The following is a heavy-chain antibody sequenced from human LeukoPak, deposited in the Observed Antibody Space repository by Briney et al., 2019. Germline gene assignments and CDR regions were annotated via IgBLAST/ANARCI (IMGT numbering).Heavy chain of an antibody. CDR2: ISSSSSYI. CDR1: GFTFSSYS. CDR3: ARAMATTTFDY. J-gene: IGHJ4*02. Sequence: GGSLRLSCAASGFTFSSYSMDWVRQAPGKGLEWVSSISSSSSYIYYADSVKGRFTISRDNAKNSLYLQMNSLRAEDTAVYYCARAMATTTFDYWGQGTLVTVSS. D-gene: IGHD5-24*01. V-gene: IGHV3-21*01.